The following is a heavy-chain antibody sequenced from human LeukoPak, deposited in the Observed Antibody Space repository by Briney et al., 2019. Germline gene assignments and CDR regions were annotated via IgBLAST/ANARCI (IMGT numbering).Heavy chain of an antibody. CDR2: LYSDGNT. Sequence: PGGSLRLSCAASGFTVITNDMTWGSQAPGKGLEWVSVLYSDGNTKYADSVQGRFTISRDNSKNTLYLEMNSLSPDDTAVYYCARGVEPLAANTLAYWGQGTLVTVSS. CDR3: ARGVEPLAANTLAY. J-gene: IGHJ4*02. D-gene: IGHD1-14*01. CDR1: GFTVITND. V-gene: IGHV3-53*01.